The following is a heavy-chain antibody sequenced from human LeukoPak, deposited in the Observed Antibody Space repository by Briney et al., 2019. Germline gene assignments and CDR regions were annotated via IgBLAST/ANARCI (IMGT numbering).Heavy chain of an antibody. CDR2: VNSDSDGSST. V-gene: IGHV3-74*01. D-gene: IGHD2-21*01. J-gene: IGHJ4*02. CDR3: ARGDYSLDH. CDR1: GFTLSSYW. Sequence: GRSLRLSCAASGFTLSSYWMHWVRQAPGKGLMWVSRVNSDSDGSSTSYADSVKGRFTISRDNTKNTLYLQMNSLRAEDTAVYYCARGDYSLDHWGQGTLVTVSS.